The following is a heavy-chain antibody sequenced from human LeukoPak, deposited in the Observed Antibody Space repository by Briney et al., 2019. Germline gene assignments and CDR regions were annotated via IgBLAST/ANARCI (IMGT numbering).Heavy chain of an antibody. D-gene: IGHD2-15*01. Sequence: ETLSLTCTVSGGSSSSYYWSWIRQPPGKGLEWVSGISGSGGSGSTYYADSVKGRFTISRDNSKNTLYLQMNSLRAEDTAVYYCAKSGLSRFDYWGQGTLVTVSS. V-gene: IGHV3-23*01. CDR3: AKSGLSRFDY. J-gene: IGHJ4*02. CDR2: ISGSGGSGST. CDR1: GGSSSSYY.